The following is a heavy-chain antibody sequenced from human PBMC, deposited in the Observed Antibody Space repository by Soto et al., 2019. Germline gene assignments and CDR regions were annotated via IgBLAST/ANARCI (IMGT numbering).Heavy chain of an antibody. V-gene: IGHV3-30*18. Sequence: QVQLVESGGGVVQPGRSLRLSCAASGFTFSSYGMHWVRQAPGKGLEWVAVISYDGSNKYYADSVKGRFTISRDNSKNTLYLQMNSLRAEDTAVYYCAKTPVRGGFGELSGFDYWGQGTLVTVSS. CDR3: AKTPVRGGFGELSGFDY. J-gene: IGHJ4*02. D-gene: IGHD3-10*01. CDR1: GFTFSSYG. CDR2: ISYDGSNK.